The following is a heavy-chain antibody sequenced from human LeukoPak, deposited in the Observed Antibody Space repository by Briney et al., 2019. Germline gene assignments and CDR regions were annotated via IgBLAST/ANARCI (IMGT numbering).Heavy chain of an antibody. V-gene: IGHV3-33*01. Sequence: QTGGSLRLSCAGSGFTFGGHGMHWFRQTPGKGLEWVAVIAYDGSRAFYADSVKGRFTISRDNSKNTMSVQMDDLRAEDTAVYYCTRHNNDHFDYWGQGTLVTVSS. J-gene: IGHJ4*02. CDR3: TRHNNDHFDY. D-gene: IGHD1-14*01. CDR1: GFTFGGHG. CDR2: IAYDGSRA.